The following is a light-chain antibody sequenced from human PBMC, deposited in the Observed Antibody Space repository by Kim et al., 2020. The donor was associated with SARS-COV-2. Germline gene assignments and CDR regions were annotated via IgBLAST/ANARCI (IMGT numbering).Light chain of an antibody. J-gene: IGLJ3*02. CDR2: GKN. Sequence: SSELTQDPAVSVALGQTVRITCQGDSLRSYYASWYQQKPGQAPVLVIYGKNNRPSGIPDRFSGSSSGNTASLTITGAQAEDEADYYCNSRDSSGNLLEVFGGGTQLTVL. V-gene: IGLV3-19*01. CDR3: NSRDSSGNLLEV. CDR1: SLRSYY.